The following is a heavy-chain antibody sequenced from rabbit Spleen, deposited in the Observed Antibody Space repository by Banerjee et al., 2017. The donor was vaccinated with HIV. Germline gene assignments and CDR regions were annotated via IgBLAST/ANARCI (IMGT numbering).Heavy chain of an antibody. D-gene: IGHD4-2*01. Sequence: QEQLVESGGGLVQPEGSLTLTCTASGFSFSSSYYMCWVRQAPGKGLEWIGCIVTGSGTTYYASWAKGRFTISKTSSTTVALQVPSLTAADTATYFCTRDAAGREDFNLWGQGTLVTVS. J-gene: IGHJ4*01. CDR2: IVTGSGTT. CDR1: GFSFSSSYY. V-gene: IGHV1S45*01. CDR3: TRDAAGREDFNL.